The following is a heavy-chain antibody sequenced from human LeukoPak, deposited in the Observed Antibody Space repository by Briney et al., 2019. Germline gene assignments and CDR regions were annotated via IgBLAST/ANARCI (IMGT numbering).Heavy chain of an antibody. CDR2: MNPNSGNT. Sequence: ASVKVSCKTSGYTFTAYGISWVRQAPGQGLEWMGWMNPNSGNTGYAQKFQGRVTMTRNTSISTAYMELSSLRSEDTAVYYCARTSGYDYYFDYWGQGTLVTVSS. CDR1: GYTFTAYG. J-gene: IGHJ4*02. CDR3: ARTSGYDYYFDY. V-gene: IGHV1-8*02. D-gene: IGHD5-12*01.